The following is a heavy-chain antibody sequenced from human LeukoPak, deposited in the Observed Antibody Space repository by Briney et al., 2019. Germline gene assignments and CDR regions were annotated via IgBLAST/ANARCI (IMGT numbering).Heavy chain of an antibody. CDR3: AREDPPGDGDYLNDYYYYYMDV. J-gene: IGHJ6*03. CDR2: INPSGGST. Sequence: GASVKVSCKASGYTFTSYYMHWVRQAPGQGLEWMGIINPSGGSTSYAQKFQGRVTMTRDTSTSTVYMELSSLRSEDTAVYYCAREDPPGDGDYLNDYYYYYMDVWGKGTTVTVSS. V-gene: IGHV1-46*01. D-gene: IGHD4-17*01. CDR1: GYTFTSYY.